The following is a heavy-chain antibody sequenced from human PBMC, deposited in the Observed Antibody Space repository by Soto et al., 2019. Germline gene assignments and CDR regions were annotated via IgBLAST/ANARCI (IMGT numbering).Heavy chain of an antibody. CDR2: ISYDGSNK. CDR1: GFTFSSYG. Sequence: PGGSLRLSCAASGFTFSSYGMHWVRQAPGKGLEWVAVISYDGSNKYYADSVKGRFTISRDNSKNTLYLQMNSLRAEDTAVYYCAKVHYYDSSGYYPWGQGTLVTVSS. D-gene: IGHD3-22*01. CDR3: AKVHYYDSSGYYP. V-gene: IGHV3-30*18. J-gene: IGHJ5*02.